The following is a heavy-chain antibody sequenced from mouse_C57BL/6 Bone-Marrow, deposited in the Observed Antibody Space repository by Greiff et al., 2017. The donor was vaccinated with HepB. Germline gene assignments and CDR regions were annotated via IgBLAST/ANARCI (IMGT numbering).Heavy chain of an antibody. J-gene: IGHJ2*01. V-gene: IGHV1-42*01. D-gene: IGHD1-1*01. CDR1: GYSFTGYY. Sequence: VHVKQSGPELVKPGASVKISCKASGYSFTGYYMNWVKQSPEKSLEWIGEINPSTGGTTYNQKFKAKATLTVDKSSSTAYMQLKSLTSEDSAVYYCARRTTVVATDFDYWGQGTTLTVSS. CDR3: ARRTTVVATDFDY. CDR2: INPSTGGT.